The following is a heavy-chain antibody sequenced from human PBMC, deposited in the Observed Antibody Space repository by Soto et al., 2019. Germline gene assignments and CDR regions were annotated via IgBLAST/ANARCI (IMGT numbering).Heavy chain of an antibody. CDR3: ATRSRGYSGYVKY. D-gene: IGHD5-12*01. CDR1: GFTFSSYS. CDR2: ISGGSSLI. Sequence: EVQLVESGGGLVQPGGSLRLSCAASGFTFSSYSMSWVRQTPGKGLEWVSHISGGSSLIYYADSVKGRFTISRDNAENSLYLQMNSLRAEDTAVYYCATRSRGYSGYVKYWGQGTVVTGSS. V-gene: IGHV3-48*01. J-gene: IGHJ4*02.